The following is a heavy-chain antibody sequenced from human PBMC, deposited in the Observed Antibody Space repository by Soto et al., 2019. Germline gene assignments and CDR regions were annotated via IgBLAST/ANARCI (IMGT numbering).Heavy chain of an antibody. Sequence: PADTLSLTFTVSGGSIRSYYWSWIRQPPGKGLEGIVDIYFGGSSNYNPSLKSRVTMSIDTSKKQFSLNLTSVTAADTAVYYCAKGVRAVVRRHFDXWGQGTLVTVSX. CDR3: AKGVRAVVRRHFDX. CDR2: IYFGGSS. CDR1: GGSIRSYY. V-gene: IGHV4-59*01. J-gene: IGHJ4*02. D-gene: IGHD6-19*01.